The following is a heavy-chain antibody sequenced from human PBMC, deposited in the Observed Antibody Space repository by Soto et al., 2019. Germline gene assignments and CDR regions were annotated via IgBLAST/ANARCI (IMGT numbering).Heavy chain of an antibody. CDR3: ARMRVFGVVNNWFDP. D-gene: IGHD3-3*01. CDR2: MYHSGST. J-gene: IGHJ5*02. CDR1: GGSISSGGYS. V-gene: IGHV4-30-2*01. Sequence: PSETLSLTCAVSGGSISSGGYSWSWIWQPPGKGLEWIGYMYHSGSTYYNPSLKSRVTISIDRSKNQFSLKLSSVTAADTAVYYCARMRVFGVVNNWFDPWGQGTLVTVSS.